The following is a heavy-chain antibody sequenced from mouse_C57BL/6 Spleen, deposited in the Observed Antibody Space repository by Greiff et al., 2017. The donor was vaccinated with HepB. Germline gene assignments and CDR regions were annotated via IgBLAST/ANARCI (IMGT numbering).Heavy chain of an antibody. CDR3: AREAYYYGSSYEDFDY. CDR2: IDPSDSET. Sequence: QVHVKQPGAELVRPGSSVKLSCKASGYTFTSYWMHWVKQRPIQGLEWIGNIDPSDSETHYNQKFKDKATLTVDKSSSTAYMQLSSLTSEDSAVYYCAREAYYYGSSYEDFDYWGQGTTLTVSS. D-gene: IGHD1-1*01. V-gene: IGHV1-52*01. CDR1: GYTFTSYW. J-gene: IGHJ2*01.